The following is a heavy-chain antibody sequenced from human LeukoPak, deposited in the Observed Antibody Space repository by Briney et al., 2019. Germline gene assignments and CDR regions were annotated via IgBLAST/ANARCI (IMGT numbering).Heavy chain of an antibody. CDR3: AKRVGAPSRFYYYYYGMDV. D-gene: IGHD1-26*01. CDR1: GFTFSSYG. Sequence: QSGGSLRLSCAASGFTFSSYGMHWVRQAPGKGLEWVSAISGSGGSTYYADSVKGRFTISRDNSKNTLYLQMNSLRAEDTAVYYCAKRVGAPSRFYYYYYGMDVWGQGTTVTVSS. J-gene: IGHJ6*02. V-gene: IGHV3-23*01. CDR2: ISGSGGST.